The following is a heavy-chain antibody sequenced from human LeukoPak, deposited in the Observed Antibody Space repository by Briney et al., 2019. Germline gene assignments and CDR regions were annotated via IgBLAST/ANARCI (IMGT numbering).Heavy chain of an antibody. CDR1: GYTFTAYY. V-gene: IGHV1-2*02. J-gene: IGHJ4*02. CDR3: ARESRARVVVNVLRY. D-gene: IGHD3-22*01. CDR2: INPKRGGT. Sequence: ASVKVSCKASGYTFTAYYMHWVRQAPGHGLEWRGWINPKRGGTNYAQKFQGRVTMTRDTSISTASMELSRLRSDDTAGYYCARESRARVVVNVLRYWGQGTLVTVSS.